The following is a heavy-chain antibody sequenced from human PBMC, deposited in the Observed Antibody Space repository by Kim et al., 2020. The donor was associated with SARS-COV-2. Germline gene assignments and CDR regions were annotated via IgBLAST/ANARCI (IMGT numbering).Heavy chain of an antibody. CDR3: ERGGPQVGVTPFDY. CDR1: GFTFSSYS. J-gene: IGHJ4*02. Sequence: GGSLRLSCAASGFTFSSYSMNWVRQAPGKGLEWVSSISTSSSYIYYADAVKGRFTISRDNAKNSLYLQMNSLRAEDTAVYYCERGGPQVGVTPFDYWGQGTLVTVSS. CDR2: ISTSSSYI. D-gene: IGHD1-26*01. V-gene: IGHV3-21*01.